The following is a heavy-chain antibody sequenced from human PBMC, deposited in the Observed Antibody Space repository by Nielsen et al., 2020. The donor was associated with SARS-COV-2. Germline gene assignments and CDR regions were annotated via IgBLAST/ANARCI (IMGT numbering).Heavy chain of an antibody. Sequence: GGSLRLSCAASGFTFSSYWMSWVRQAPGKGLEWVANIKQDGSEKYYVDSVKGRFTISRDNAKNSLYLQMNSLRAEDTAVYYCATRVGVGGAAFDYWGQGTLVTVSS. CDR2: IKQDGSEK. D-gene: IGHD1-26*01. V-gene: IGHV3-7*03. CDR3: ATRVGVGGAAFDY. CDR1: GFTFSSYW. J-gene: IGHJ4*02.